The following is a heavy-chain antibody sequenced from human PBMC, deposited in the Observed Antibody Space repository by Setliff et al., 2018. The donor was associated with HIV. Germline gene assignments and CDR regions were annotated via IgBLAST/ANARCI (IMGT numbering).Heavy chain of an antibody. CDR3: ANTANLIVLMVYALS. CDR2: IKQDGSEK. J-gene: IGHJ4*02. D-gene: IGHD2-8*01. V-gene: IGHV3-7*03. CDR1: GFTFDDYA. Sequence: PGGSLRLSCAASGFTFDDYAMHWVRQAPGKGLEWVANIKQDGSEKYYVDSVKGRFTISRDNAKKTLYLQMNSLRAEDTAIYYCANTANLIVLMVYALSWGQGTLVTVSS.